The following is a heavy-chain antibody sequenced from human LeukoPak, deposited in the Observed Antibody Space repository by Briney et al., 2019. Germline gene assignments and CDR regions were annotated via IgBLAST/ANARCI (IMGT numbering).Heavy chain of an antibody. CDR1: GGSFSGYY. D-gene: IGHD2-15*01. Sequence: KPSETLSLTCAVYGGSFSGYYWSWIRQPPGKGLEWIGEINHSGSTNYNPSLKSRVTISVDTSKNQFSLKLSSVTAADTAVYYCARSTCSSGGTCYSALVYWGQGTLVTVSS. V-gene: IGHV4-34*01. CDR2: INHSGST. CDR3: ARSTCSSGGTCYSALVY. J-gene: IGHJ4*02.